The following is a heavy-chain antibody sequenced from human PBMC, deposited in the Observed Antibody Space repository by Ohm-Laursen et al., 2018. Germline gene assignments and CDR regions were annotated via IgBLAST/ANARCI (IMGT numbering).Heavy chain of an antibody. J-gene: IGHJ3*02. Sequence: SLRLSCAASGFTFRNYGMTWARQAPGKRLEWVAGIGGSGSSTYYADSVKGRFTISRDNSKNTLYLQMNSLRVEDTAMYYCARERRSVTSDAFDIWGQGTMVTVSS. CDR1: GFTFRNYG. CDR2: IGGSGSST. CDR3: ARERRSVTSDAFDI. V-gene: IGHV3-23*01. D-gene: IGHD2-15*01.